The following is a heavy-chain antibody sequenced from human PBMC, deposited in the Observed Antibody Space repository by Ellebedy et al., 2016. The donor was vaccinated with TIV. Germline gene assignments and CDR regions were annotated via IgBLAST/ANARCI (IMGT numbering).Heavy chain of an antibody. CDR2: IYYRGST. V-gene: IGHV4-39*07. D-gene: IGHD5-12*01. CDR3: TREGYSGYAAGIDY. J-gene: IGHJ4*02. CDR1: GGSISRSTYY. Sequence: SETLSLXXSVSGGSISRSTYYWGWIRQPPGKGLEWIGSIYYRGSTYYNPSLKSRVTMSMDTYKNQFSLKLSSEAAADTAVYYCTREGYSGYAAGIDYWGQGSLVTVSS.